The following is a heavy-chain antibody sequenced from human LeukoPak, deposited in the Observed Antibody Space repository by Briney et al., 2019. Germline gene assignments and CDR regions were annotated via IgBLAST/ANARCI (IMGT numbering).Heavy chain of an antibody. D-gene: IGHD5-24*01. CDR2: IYTSGST. V-gene: IGHV4-61*02. J-gene: IGHJ6*02. CDR3: ARERREMATTLYYYGMDV. Sequence: SETLSLTCTVSGGSISSGSYYWSWIRQPAGKGLEWIGRIYTSGSTNYNPSLKSRVTISVDTSKNQFSLKLSSVTAADTAVYYCARERREMATTLYYYGMDVWGQGTTVTVSS. CDR1: GGSISSGSYY.